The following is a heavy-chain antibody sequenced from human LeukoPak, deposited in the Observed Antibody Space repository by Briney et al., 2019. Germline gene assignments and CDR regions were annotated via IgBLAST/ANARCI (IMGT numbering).Heavy chain of an antibody. V-gene: IGHV3-48*01. CDR1: GFTFRTSG. CDR2: ISSSGTTI. Sequence: GGSLRLSCAASGFTFRTSGMNWVRQAPGKGLEWVSYISSSGTTISYAQSVKGRFTISRDNSKNTLYLQMNSLRAEDTAVYYCAKYGNTRIIPGAGHFDYWGQGILVTVSS. D-gene: IGHD1-14*01. J-gene: IGHJ4*02. CDR3: AKYGNTRIIPGAGHFDY.